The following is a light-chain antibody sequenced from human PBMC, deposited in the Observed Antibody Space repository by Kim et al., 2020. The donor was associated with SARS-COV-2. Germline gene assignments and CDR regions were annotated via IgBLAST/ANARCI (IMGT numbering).Light chain of an antibody. CDR3: MQALQTPRT. CDR1: QSLLHSSGYNS. Sequence: IVMTQSPLSLPVTPGEPAAISCRSSQSLLHSSGYNSLDWYLQRPGQSPHLLIYLGSYRASGVPDRFSGSGSGTNFTLKISRVEAEDVGVYYCMQALQTPRTFGQVTKVDIK. J-gene: IGKJ1*01. CDR2: LGS. V-gene: IGKV2-28*01.